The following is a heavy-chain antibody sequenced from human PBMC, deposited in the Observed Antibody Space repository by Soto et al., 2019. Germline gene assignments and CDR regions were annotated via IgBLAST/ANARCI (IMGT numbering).Heavy chain of an antibody. CDR2: IYYSGST. D-gene: IGHD2-21*01. J-gene: IGHJ5*02. Sequence: PSETLSLTCTVSGGSISSYYWSWIRQPPGKGLEWIGYIYYSGSTNYNPSLKSRVTISVDTSKNQFSLKLSSVTAADTAVYYCARVRGVHSGVGGNWFDPWGQGTLVTVSS. CDR3: ARVRGVHSGVGGNWFDP. CDR1: GGSISSYY. V-gene: IGHV4-59*01.